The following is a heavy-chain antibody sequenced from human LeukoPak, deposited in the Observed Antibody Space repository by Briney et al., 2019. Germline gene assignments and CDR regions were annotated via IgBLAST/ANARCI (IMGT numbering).Heavy chain of an antibody. CDR1: GASVTTHY. CDR2: FYYSVST. CDR3: ARSISLLSYYMAV. J-gene: IGHJ6*03. Sequence: SETLSLTCTVSGASVTTHYWSWIRQPPGKGLEWIGSFYYSVSTNYSPSLNSRVTISLDTSKNQFSLRLSSVTAADTAVYFCARSISLLSYYMAVWGNGTTVIVSS. V-gene: IGHV4-59*08. D-gene: IGHD3-16*02.